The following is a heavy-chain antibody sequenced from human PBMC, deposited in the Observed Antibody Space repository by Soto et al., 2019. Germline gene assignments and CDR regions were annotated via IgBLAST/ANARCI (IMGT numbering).Heavy chain of an antibody. J-gene: IGHJ1*01. CDR3: ARIPRYSFPTSDPLDN. CDR2: IIPIFGTT. CDR1: GCTFNTYT. D-gene: IGHD1-26*01. V-gene: IGHV1-69*13. Sequence: GPSGKVSCKASGCTFNTYTFSCERQAPGQGLEWMGSIIPIFGTTHYAQSFQGRLSITADQSSTTTYMELRSLTSHDTALYYCARIPRYSFPTSDPLDNWGQGTLVTVSS.